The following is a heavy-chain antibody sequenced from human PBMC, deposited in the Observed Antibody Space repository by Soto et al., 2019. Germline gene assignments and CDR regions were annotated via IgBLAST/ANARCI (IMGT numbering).Heavy chain of an antibody. J-gene: IGHJ6*02. CDR2: ISYDGSDK. CDR3: ARDRLYDSNXXYLNYGMDV. Sequence: QVQLVESGGGVVQPGRSXRLSCXASAFTFSSYAMHWVRXAXGXGXXWVAVISYDGSDKYYADSVKGRFTVSRDNSKNTLYLQMNSLRADDTAVYYCARDRLYDSNXXYLNYGMDVWGQGTTVTVSS. CDR1: AFTFSSYA. V-gene: IGHV3-30-3*01. D-gene: IGHD3-22*01.